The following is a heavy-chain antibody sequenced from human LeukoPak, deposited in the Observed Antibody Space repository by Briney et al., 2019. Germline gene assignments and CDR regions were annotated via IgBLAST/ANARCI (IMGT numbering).Heavy chain of an antibody. V-gene: IGHV4-34*01. CDR2: INYSGTT. J-gene: IGHJ4*02. Sequence: PSETLSLTCAVYGGSFSPYYWSWIRQPPGKGLDWIGIINYSGTTYYNPSLGSRVTISVDTSKNQFSLKLNSVTASDTAVYYCARGYDYWGQGTLVTVSS. CDR1: GGSFSPYY. CDR3: ARGYDY.